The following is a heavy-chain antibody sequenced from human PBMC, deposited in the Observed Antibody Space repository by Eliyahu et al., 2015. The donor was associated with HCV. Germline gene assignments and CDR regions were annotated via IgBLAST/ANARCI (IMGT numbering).Heavy chain of an antibody. Sequence: EVQLLESGGGLVQPGGSLRLSCXASGFXFSSYXMTWVRQAPGKGLGWVSAISGSGGTPYYAGSVKGRFTISRDNAKNTLYLQMNSLGAEDTAIYYCAKEGGLEYCTGATCYTPFHHWGQGTLVTVSS. CDR3: AKEGGLEYCTGATCYTPFHH. V-gene: IGHV3-23*01. J-gene: IGHJ4*02. D-gene: IGHD2-8*02. CDR1: GFXFSSYX. CDR2: ISGSGGTP.